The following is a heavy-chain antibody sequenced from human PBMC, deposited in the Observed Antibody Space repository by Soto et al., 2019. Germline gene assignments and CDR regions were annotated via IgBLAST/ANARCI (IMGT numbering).Heavy chain of an antibody. CDR1: GGSISSNNW. CDR3: ARNGFYSIDH. Sequence: QVQLQESGPGLVKPSGTLSLTCAVSGGSISSNNWWSWLRQPPGKGLEWIGEIYHSGSTNYNPSLKGRVTMSVDKSKNQLSLTLTSVTAADTAVYYCARNGFYSIDHWGQGTLVTVSS. D-gene: IGHD3-22*01. V-gene: IGHV4-4*02. J-gene: IGHJ5*02. CDR2: IYHSGST.